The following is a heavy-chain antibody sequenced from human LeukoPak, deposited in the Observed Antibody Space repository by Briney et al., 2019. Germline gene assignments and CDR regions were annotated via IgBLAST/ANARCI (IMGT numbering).Heavy chain of an antibody. D-gene: IGHD3-22*01. J-gene: IGHJ6*02. V-gene: IGHV1-8*01. CDR1: GYTFTSYD. CDR2: MNPNSGNT. CDR3: ARACYYDSSGYCLRYYYGMDV. Sequence: ASVKVSCKASGYTFTSYDINWVRQATGQGLEWMGWMNPNSGNTGYAQKFQGRVTMTRNTSISTAYMELSSLRSEDTAVYYYARACYYDSSGYCLRYYYGMDVWGQGTTVTVSS.